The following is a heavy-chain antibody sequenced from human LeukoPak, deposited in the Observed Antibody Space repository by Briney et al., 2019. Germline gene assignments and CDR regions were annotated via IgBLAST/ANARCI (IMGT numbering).Heavy chain of an antibody. CDR1: GFTFSSYG. CDR3: AKEVRKWELPQLPDY. Sequence: GGSLRLSCAASGFTFSSYGMHWVRQAPGKGLEWVAVIWYDGSNKYYADSVKGRFTISRDNSKSTLYLQMNSLRAEDTAVYYCAKEVRKWELPQLPDYWGQGTLVTVSS. D-gene: IGHD1-26*01. V-gene: IGHV3-33*06. CDR2: IWYDGSNK. J-gene: IGHJ4*02.